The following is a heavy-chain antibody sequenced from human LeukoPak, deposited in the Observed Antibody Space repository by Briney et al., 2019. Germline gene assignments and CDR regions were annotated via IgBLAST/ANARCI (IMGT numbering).Heavy chain of an antibody. CDR1: GYTFSSYA. J-gene: IGHJ4*02. CDR2: ISGSGGST. D-gene: IGHD6-6*01. Sequence: PGGSLRLSCAASGYTFSSYAMSWVRQAPGKGLEWVSAISGSGGSTYYADSVKGRFTISRDNSKNTLYLQMDSLRAEDTAVYYCAKNGKIGSSPYYFDYWGQGTLVTVSS. CDR3: AKNGKIGSSPYYFDY. V-gene: IGHV3-23*01.